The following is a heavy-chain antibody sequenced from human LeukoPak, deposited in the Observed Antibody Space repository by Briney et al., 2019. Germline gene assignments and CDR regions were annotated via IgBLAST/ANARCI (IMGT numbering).Heavy chain of an antibody. V-gene: IGHV3-21*01. CDR3: ARGGSSLTDY. D-gene: IGHD3-16*01. CDR2: ISSSSSYI. CDR1: GFTFSNYA. Sequence: GGSLRLSCAASGFTFSNYAMHWVRQAPGKGLEWVSSISSSSSYIYYADSVKGRFTISRDNAKNSLYLQMNSLRAEDTAVYYCARGGSSLTDYWGQGTLVTVSS. J-gene: IGHJ4*02.